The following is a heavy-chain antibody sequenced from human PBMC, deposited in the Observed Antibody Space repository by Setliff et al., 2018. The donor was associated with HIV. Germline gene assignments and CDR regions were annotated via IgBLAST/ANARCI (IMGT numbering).Heavy chain of an antibody. V-gene: IGHV3-23*01. CDR2: ISGSGVNS. CDR3: AREQNHYNFWSGHNYDAFDI. D-gene: IGHD3-3*01. Sequence: GGSLRLSCAASGFTFSNYVINWVRQAPGKGLEWISGISGSGVNSYYADSVKGRFTISRDNSKNTVYLQMNSLRAEDTALYYCAREQNHYNFWSGHNYDAFDIWGQGTMVTVSS. J-gene: IGHJ3*02. CDR1: GFTFSNYV.